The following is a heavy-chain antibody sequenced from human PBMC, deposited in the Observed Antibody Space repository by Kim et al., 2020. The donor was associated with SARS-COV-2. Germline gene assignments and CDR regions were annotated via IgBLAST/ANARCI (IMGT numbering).Heavy chain of an antibody. CDR1: GFTFSSYA. D-gene: IGHD2-8*01. CDR3: AKDTTSYCSNDRCVRGYFDL. J-gene: IGHJ2*01. CDR2: ISGDGGAT. Sequence: GGSLRLSCAASGFTFSSYAMTWVRQAPGKGLEWVSAISGDGGATHYPDSVKGRFSISRDNSKNTLYLQMNSLRAEDTAVYYCAKDTTSYCSNDRCVRGYFDLWGRGTLVTVSS. V-gene: IGHV3-23*01.